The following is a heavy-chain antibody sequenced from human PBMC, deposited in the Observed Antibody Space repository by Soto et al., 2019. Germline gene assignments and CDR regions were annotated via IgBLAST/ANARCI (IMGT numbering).Heavy chain of an antibody. J-gene: IGHJ6*02. CDR3: ARGDSTDCSNGVCSFFYNHDMDV. CDR2: INPKSGGT. CDR1: GYSFTDYH. V-gene: IGHV1-2*04. D-gene: IGHD2-8*01. Sequence: ASVKVSCKASGYSFTDYHIHWVRQAPGQGLEWLGRINPKSGGTSTAQKFQGWVTMTTDTSISTASMEPTRLTSDDTAIYYCARGDSTDCSNGVCSFFYNHDMDVWGQGTTVTVSS.